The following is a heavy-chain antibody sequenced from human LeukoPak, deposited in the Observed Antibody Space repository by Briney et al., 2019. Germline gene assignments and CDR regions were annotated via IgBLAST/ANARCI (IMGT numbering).Heavy chain of an antibody. Sequence: GGSLRLSCAASGFTFSSYAMSWVRQAPGKGLEWVSIISLDGSTEFYADSVKGRFTISRDTASNTMHLEMNNLRIEDTAVYYCMRDYMGWFDPWGQGSLVTVSS. CDR1: GFTFSSYA. V-gene: IGHV3-30-3*01. CDR2: ISLDGSTE. J-gene: IGHJ5*02. D-gene: IGHD3-10*01. CDR3: MRDYMGWFDP.